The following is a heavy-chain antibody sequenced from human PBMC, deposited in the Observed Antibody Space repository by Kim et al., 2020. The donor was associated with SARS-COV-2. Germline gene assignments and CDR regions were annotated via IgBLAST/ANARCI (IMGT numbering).Heavy chain of an antibody. J-gene: IGHJ6*02. V-gene: IGHV1-69*13. CDR2: IIPIFGTA. D-gene: IGHD6-6*01. CDR1: GGTFSSYA. Sequence: SVKVSCKASGGTFSSYAISWVRQAPGQGLEWMGGIIPIFGTANYAQKFQGRVTITADESTSTAYMELSSLRSEDTAVYYCASFAPREYSSSSHGMDVWGQGTTVTVSS. CDR3: ASFAPREYSSSSHGMDV.